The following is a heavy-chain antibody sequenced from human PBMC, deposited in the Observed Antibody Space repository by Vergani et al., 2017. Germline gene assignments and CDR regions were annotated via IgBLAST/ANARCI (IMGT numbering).Heavy chain of an antibody. V-gene: IGHV6-1*01. Sequence: QVQLQQSGPGLVQPSQTLSLTCAISGDSVSSNSAAWNWIRQSPSRGLEWLGRTYYRSKWYNDYAVSVKSRITINPDTSKNQFSLQLNSVTPEDTAVYYCARDRGENIVATSTGAYYFDYWGQGTLVTVSA. CDR3: ARDRGENIVATSTGAYYFDY. CDR1: GDSVSSNSAA. CDR2: TYYRSKWYN. J-gene: IGHJ4*02. D-gene: IGHD5-12*01.